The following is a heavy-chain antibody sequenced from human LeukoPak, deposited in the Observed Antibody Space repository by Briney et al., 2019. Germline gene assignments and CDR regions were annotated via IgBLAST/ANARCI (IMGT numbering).Heavy chain of an antibody. CDR2: ISYDGSNK. J-gene: IGHJ4*02. CDR1: GFTFSSYA. D-gene: IGHD5-18*01. Sequence: GGSLRLSGAASGFTFSSYAMHWVRQAPGKGLEWVAVISYDGSNKYYADSVKGRFTISRDNSKNTLYLQMNSLRAEDTAVYYCAGDTAMVEFDYWGQGTLVTVSS. CDR3: AGDTAMVEFDY. V-gene: IGHV3-30-3*01.